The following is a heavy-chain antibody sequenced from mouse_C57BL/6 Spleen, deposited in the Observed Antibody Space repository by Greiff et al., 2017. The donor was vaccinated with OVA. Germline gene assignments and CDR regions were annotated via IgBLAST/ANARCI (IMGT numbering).Heavy chain of an antibody. CDR3: ARRPTVGYFDV. J-gene: IGHJ1*03. V-gene: IGHV1-54*01. D-gene: IGHD1-1*01. CDR2: INPGSGGT. CDR1: GYAFTNYL. Sequence: VQLQQSGAELVRPGTSVKVSCKASGYAFTNYLIEWVKQRPGQGLEWIGVINPGSGGTNYNEKFKGKATLTADKSSSTAYMQLSSLTSEDSAVYFCARRPTVGYFDVWGTGTTVTVSS.